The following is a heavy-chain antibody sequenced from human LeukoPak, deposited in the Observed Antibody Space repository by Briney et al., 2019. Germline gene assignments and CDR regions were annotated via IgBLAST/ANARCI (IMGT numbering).Heavy chain of an antibody. D-gene: IGHD3-10*01. CDR3: ARNYGSESSVVGY. Sequence: KAGGSLRLSCAASGFTFSSYSMNWVRQAPGKGLEWVSSISSSSSYIYYADSVKGRFTISRDNAKNSLYLQMNSLRAEDTAVYYCARNYGSESSVVGYWGQGTLVTVSS. CDR1: GFTFSSYS. V-gene: IGHV3-21*01. J-gene: IGHJ4*02. CDR2: ISSSSSYI.